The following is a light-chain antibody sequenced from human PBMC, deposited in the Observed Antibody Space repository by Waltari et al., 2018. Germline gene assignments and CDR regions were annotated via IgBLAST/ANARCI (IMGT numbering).Light chain of an antibody. V-gene: IGKV2-28*01. CDR2: LGS. CDR3: QQYYGTPIT. J-gene: IGKJ5*01. Sequence: DIVMTQSPLSLPVTPGEPASISCRSSQSLLHTNGYSYLGWYLQKPGQSPQLLIYLGSNRASGVPDRFSGSGSGTDFTLKISRVEAEDVAVYYCQQYYGTPITFGQGTRLEIK. CDR1: QSLLHTNGYSY.